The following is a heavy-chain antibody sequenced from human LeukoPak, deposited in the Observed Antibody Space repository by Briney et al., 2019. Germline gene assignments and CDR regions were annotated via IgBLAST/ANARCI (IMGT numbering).Heavy chain of an antibody. CDR3: AKENRYCSGGSCYSGSFDY. D-gene: IGHD2-15*01. Sequence: GGSLRLSCAASGFTIDDYAMHWVRQAPGKGLEWVSGISWNSGSIGYADSVKGRFTISRDNAKNSLYLQMNSLRAEDAALYYCAKENRYCSGGSCYSGSFDYWGQGTLVTVSS. CDR1: GFTIDDYA. CDR2: ISWNSGSI. V-gene: IGHV3-9*01. J-gene: IGHJ4*02.